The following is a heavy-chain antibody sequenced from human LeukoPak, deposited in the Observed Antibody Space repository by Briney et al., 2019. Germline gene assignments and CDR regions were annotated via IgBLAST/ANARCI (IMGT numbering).Heavy chain of an antibody. CDR2: IYYSGST. J-gene: IGHJ4*02. Sequence: TSETLSLTCTVSGGSINNYYWSWIRQPPGKGLEWIGYIYYSGSTNYNPSLKSRVTISVDTSKNQFSLKLTSVTAADTAVYYCARGRGDYNYWGQGTLVTVSS. V-gene: IGHV4-59*01. CDR3: ARGRGDYNY. D-gene: IGHD4-17*01. CDR1: GGSINNYY.